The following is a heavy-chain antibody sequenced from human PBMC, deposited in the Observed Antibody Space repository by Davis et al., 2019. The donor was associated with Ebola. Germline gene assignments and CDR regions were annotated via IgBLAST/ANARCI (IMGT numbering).Heavy chain of an antibody. J-gene: IGHJ6*02. D-gene: IGHD5-18*01. Sequence: GESLKISCKVSGYSFSNYWIGWVRQMPGKGLEWMGISNPADSDTRYSPSFQGQVTISVDQSISTAYLQWSSLKASDTAMYFCARQGIDTSMVDYHYYAMDVWGQGTTVTVSS. CDR3: ARQGIDTSMVDYHYYAMDV. CDR1: GYSFSNYW. CDR2: SNPADSDT. V-gene: IGHV5-51*01.